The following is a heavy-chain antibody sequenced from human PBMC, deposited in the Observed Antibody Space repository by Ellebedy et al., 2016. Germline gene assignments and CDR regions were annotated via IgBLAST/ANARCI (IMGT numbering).Heavy chain of an antibody. Sequence: SETLSLXCTVSGGSISSYYWSWIRQPPGKGLEWIGYIYYSGSTNYNPSLKSRVTISVDTSKNQFSLKLSSVTAADTAVYYCARVGMTTVTKNWFDPWGQGTLVTVSS. V-gene: IGHV4-59*01. CDR3: ARVGMTTVTKNWFDP. CDR2: IYYSGST. J-gene: IGHJ5*02. D-gene: IGHD4-11*01. CDR1: GGSISSYY.